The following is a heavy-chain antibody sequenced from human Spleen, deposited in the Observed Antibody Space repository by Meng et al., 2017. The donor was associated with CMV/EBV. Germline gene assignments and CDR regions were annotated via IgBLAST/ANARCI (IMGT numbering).Heavy chain of an antibody. D-gene: IGHD1-26*01. CDR2: LGTAADT. V-gene: IGHV3-13*01. J-gene: IGHJ1*01. CDR3: AKGGQYSGSYYGGLIGYFHH. CDR1: GFTFSGYD. Sequence: GGSLRLSCAVSGFTFSGYDVHWVRQVPGKGLEWVSALGTAADTYYAGSVEGRFTISRDNAKNSLYLQMNSLRAEDTALYYCAKGGQYSGSYYGGLIGYFHHWGQGTLVTVSS.